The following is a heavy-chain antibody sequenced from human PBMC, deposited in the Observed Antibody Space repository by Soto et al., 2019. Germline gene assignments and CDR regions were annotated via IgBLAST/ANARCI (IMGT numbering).Heavy chain of an antibody. CDR2: ISASTTSI. Sequence: EVQLVESGGGLVQPGGSLRLSCAASGFTFRSYSMNWVRLAPGKGLDWISYISASTTSIYYADSVQGRFTISRDNAENSLFLQMNSLRAEDSGIYYFVRGNYEKSIAYWGQGTLVTVSS. D-gene: IGHD3-22*01. V-gene: IGHV3-48*01. J-gene: IGHJ4*02. CDR1: GFTFRSYS. CDR3: VRGNYEKSIAY.